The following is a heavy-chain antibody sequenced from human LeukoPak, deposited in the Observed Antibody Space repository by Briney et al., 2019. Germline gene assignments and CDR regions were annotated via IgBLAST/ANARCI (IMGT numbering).Heavy chain of an antibody. CDR2: IKSKTDGGTT. CDR3: TTGLWFEDEGDFDY. CDR1: GFTFSNAW. V-gene: IGHV3-15*01. J-gene: IGHJ4*02. Sequence: PGGSLRLSCAASGFTFSNAWMSWVRQAPGKGLEWVGRIKSKTDGGTTDYAAPVKGRFTISRDDSKNTLYLQMNSLKTEDTAVYYCTTGLWFEDEGDFDYWGQGTLVTVSS. D-gene: IGHD3-10*01.